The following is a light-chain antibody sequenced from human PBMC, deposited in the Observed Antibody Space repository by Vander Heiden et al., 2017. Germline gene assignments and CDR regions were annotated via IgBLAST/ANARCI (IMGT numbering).Light chain of an antibody. CDR1: QGIRND. V-gene: IGKV1-6*01. CDR3: LQDYNYPWT. CDR2: AAS. Sequence: AIQLTPSPSSLSASVGDRVTITCRASQGIRNDLGWYQQKPGKAPKLLIYAASSLQSGVPSRFSGSGSGTDFTLTISSLQPEDFATYYCLQDYNYPWTFGQGTKVEIK. J-gene: IGKJ1*01.